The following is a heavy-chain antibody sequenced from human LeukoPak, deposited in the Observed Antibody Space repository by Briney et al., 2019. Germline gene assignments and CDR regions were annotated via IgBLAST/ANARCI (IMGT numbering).Heavy chain of an antibody. J-gene: IGHJ5*02. CDR2: IYTSGST. CDR3: ARAGLMVRGVTAAWFDP. CDR1: GGSISSYY. D-gene: IGHD3-10*01. Sequence: SETLSLTCTVSGGSISSYYWSWIRQPAGKGLEWIGRIYTSGSTNYNPSLKSRVTMSVGTSKNQFSLKLSSVTAADTAVYYCARAGLMVRGVTAAWFDPWGQGTLVTVSS. V-gene: IGHV4-4*07.